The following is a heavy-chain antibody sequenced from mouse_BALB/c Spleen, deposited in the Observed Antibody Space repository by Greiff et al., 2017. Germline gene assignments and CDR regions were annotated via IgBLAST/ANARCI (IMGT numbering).Heavy chain of an antibody. CDR3: ARDIYYYGSSYVDYAMDY. CDR1: GFSLTGYG. D-gene: IGHD1-1*01. J-gene: IGHJ4*01. CDR2: IWGDGST. V-gene: IGHV2-6-7*01. Sequence: QVQLQQSGPGLVAPSQSLSITCTVSGFSLTGYGVNWVRQPPGKGLEWLGMIWGDGSTDYNSALKSRLSISKDNSKSQVFLKMNSLQTDDTARYYCARDIYYYGSSYVDYAMDYWGQGTSVTVSS.